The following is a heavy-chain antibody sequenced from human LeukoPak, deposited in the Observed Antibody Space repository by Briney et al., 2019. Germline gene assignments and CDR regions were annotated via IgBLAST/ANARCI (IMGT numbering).Heavy chain of an antibody. V-gene: IGHV3-21*01. CDR1: GFTFSDYS. CDR2: IGSSGDFI. J-gene: IGHJ6*03. CDR3: ARETIPLSVPDGSGSYYYYYYMDV. D-gene: IGHD3-22*01. Sequence: GGSLRLSCAASGFTFSDYSLNWVRQAPGKGLEWVSSIGSSGDFIYYADSVKGRFTISRDNAKKSLFLEMNSLRAEDTALYFCARETIPLSVPDGSGSYYYYYYMDVWGKGTTVTVS.